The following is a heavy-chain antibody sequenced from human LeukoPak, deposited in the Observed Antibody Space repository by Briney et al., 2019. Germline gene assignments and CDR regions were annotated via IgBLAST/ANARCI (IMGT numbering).Heavy chain of an antibody. D-gene: IGHD5-18*01. CDR2: IIPIFGTA. CDR3: ARVDTAMVTGALDY. CDR1: GGTFSSYA. J-gene: IGHJ4*02. Sequence: SVKVSCKASGGTFSSYAISWVRQAPGQGLEWMGGIIPIFGTANYARKFQGRVTITADESTSTAYMELSSLRSEDTAVYYCARVDTAMVTGALDYWGQGALVTVSS. V-gene: IGHV1-69*13.